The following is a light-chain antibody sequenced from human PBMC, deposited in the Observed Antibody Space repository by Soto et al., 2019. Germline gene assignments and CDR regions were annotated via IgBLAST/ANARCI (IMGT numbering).Light chain of an antibody. J-gene: IGKJ4*01. CDR3: QQCDSSPLT. CDR1: QSVSSSF. Sequence: EIVLTQSPGTLSLSPGERATLSCRASQSVSSSFLAWYQQKPGQAPRLLIFGASSRATGIPDRFSGSGCVTDFPLTISRLEPEDFAVYYCQQCDSSPLTFGGGTKVEIK. V-gene: IGKV3-20*01. CDR2: GAS.